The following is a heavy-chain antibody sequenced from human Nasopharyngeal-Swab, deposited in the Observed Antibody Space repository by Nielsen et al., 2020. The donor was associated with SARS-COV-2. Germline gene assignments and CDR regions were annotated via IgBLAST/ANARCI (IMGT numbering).Heavy chain of an antibody. CDR1: GYTFTGYY. J-gene: IGHJ6*02. CDR3: ARVQSVVVAGTDYYYGMDV. D-gene: IGHD2-15*01. Sequence: ASVKVSCKASGYTFTGYYMHWVRQAPGQGLEWMGRINPNSGGTNYAQKFQGRVTMTRDTSISTAYMELSRLRSDDTAVYYCARVQSVVVAGTDYYYGMDVWGQGTTVTVSS. V-gene: IGHV1-2*06. CDR2: INPNSGGT.